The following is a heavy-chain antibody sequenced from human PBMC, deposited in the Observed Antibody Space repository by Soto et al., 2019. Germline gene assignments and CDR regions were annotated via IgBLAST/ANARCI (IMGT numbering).Heavy chain of an antibody. J-gene: IGHJ5*02. CDR2: ISSSSSYI. CDR1: GFTFSSYS. D-gene: IGHD5-12*01. Sequence: GGSLRLSCAASGFTFSSYSMNWVRQAPGKGLEWVSSISSSSSYIYYADSVKGRFTISRDNVKNSLYLQMNSLRAEDTAVYYCARSIRGNTWFDPWGQGTLVTVSS. V-gene: IGHV3-21*01. CDR3: ARSIRGNTWFDP.